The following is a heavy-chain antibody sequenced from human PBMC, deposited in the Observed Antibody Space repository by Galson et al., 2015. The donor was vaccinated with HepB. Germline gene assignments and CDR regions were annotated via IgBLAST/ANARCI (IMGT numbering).Heavy chain of an antibody. D-gene: IGHD3-22*01. Sequence: SLRLSCAASGFTFSSYVMNWVRQAPGKGLEWVSSISDSGRNSYYADSVKGRFTISRDSSKNTLYLQMNSLRAEDTAVYYCAKVRWSYSDSSGTLDEIAFDIWGQGAMVTVSS. CDR3: AKVRWSYSDSSGTLDEIAFDI. CDR2: ISDSGRNS. J-gene: IGHJ3*02. V-gene: IGHV3-23*01. CDR1: GFTFSSYV.